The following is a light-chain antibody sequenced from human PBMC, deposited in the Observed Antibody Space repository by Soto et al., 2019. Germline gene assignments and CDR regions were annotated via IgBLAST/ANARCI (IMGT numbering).Light chain of an antibody. J-gene: IGKJ1*01. CDR1: ENINRN. CDR3: QQYNTWPS. CDR2: DAS. Sequence: EILLTQSPPTLSVPPGEGATLSCRASENINRNLAWYQQKPGQAPRLLIYDASTRATGILARYSGSGSVTEFTLTISSLQSDDFGVYYCQQYNTWPSFGHGTKVEIK. V-gene: IGKV3-15*01.